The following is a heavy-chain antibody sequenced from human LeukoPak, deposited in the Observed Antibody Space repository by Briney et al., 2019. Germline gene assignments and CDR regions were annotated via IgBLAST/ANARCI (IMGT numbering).Heavy chain of an antibody. V-gene: IGHV1-24*01. D-gene: IGHD3-10*01. Sequence: ASVKVSCKVSGYTLTELSMHWVRQAPGKGLEWMGGFDPEDGETIYAQKFQGRVTMTEDTSTDTAYMELSSLRSEDTAVYYCATFGSGSYHGSFDYWGQGTLVTVSS. CDR2: FDPEDGET. CDR1: GYTLTELS. J-gene: IGHJ4*02. CDR3: ATFGSGSYHGSFDY.